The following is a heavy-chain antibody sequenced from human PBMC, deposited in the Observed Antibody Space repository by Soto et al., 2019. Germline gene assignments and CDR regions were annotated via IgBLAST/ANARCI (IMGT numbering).Heavy chain of an antibody. CDR3: ARDAVGATGVSIYFDY. CDR2: INPSGGST. J-gene: IGHJ4*02. CDR1: GYTFTSYY. V-gene: IGHV1-46*01. Sequence: ASVKVSCKASGYTFTSYYMHWVRQAPGQGLEWMGIINPSGGSTSYAPKFQGRVTMTRDTSTSTVYMELSSLRSEDTAVYYCARDAVGATGVSIYFDYWGQGTLVTVSS. D-gene: IGHD1-26*01.